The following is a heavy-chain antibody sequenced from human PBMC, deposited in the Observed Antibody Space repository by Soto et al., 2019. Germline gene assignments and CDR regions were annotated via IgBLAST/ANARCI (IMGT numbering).Heavy chain of an antibody. CDR1: GFSLSSPAVG. V-gene: IGHV2-5*02. Sequence: QITLKESGPTLVKPTQTLTLTCTFSGFSLSSPAVGVNWIRQPPGKALEWLALIYWDDDKQYSPSLKNRLTIAKDASKSQVVLTMTNTDPVDTATYYCAHGSGWLSDHWGQGTLVTVSS. CDR2: IYWDDDK. D-gene: IGHD6-19*01. CDR3: AHGSGWLSDH. J-gene: IGHJ4*02.